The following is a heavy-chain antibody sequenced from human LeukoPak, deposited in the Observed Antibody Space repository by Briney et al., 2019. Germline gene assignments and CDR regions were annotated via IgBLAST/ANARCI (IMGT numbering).Heavy chain of an antibody. J-gene: IGHJ4*02. V-gene: IGHV3-30*18. CDR2: ISYDGSNK. D-gene: IGHD1-26*01. Sequence: GGSLXLSCAASGFTFSSYGMHWVRQAPGKGLEWVAVISYDGSNKYYADSVKGRFTISRDNSKNTLYLQMNSLRAEDTAVYYCAKGRDSGSYYGRFDYWGQGTLVTVSS. CDR1: GFTFSSYG. CDR3: AKGRDSGSYYGRFDY.